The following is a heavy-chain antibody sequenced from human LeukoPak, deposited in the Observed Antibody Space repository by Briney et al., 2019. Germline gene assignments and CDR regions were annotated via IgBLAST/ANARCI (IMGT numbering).Heavy chain of an antibody. CDR2: ISSSGSTI. CDR3: AKGTSTYSSGSFDY. J-gene: IGHJ4*02. Sequence: PGGSLRLSCAASGFTFSSYSMNWVRQAPGKGLEWVSYISSSGSTIYHADSVKGRFTISRDNSKNVLYLQMTSLRAEDTAVYYCAKGTSTYSSGSFDYWGRGTLVTVSS. CDR1: GFTFSSYS. D-gene: IGHD6-19*01. V-gene: IGHV3-48*01.